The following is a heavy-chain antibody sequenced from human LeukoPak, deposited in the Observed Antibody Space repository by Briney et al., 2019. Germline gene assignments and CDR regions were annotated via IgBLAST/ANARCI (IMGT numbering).Heavy chain of an antibody. CDR2: ISSSSSTI. Sequence: GGSLRLSCAASGFTFSSYSMNWVRQAPGKGLEWVSYISSSSSTIYYADSVKGRFTISRHISKNTLYLQMNSLRPEDTAVYYCASGSWVFDFWGQGTLVTVSS. J-gene: IGHJ4*02. V-gene: IGHV3-48*01. CDR1: GFTFSSYS. CDR3: ASGSWVFDF. D-gene: IGHD3-16*01.